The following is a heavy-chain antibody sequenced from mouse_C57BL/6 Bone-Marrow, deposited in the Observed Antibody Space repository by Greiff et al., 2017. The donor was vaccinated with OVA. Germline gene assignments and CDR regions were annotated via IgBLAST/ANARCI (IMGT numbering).Heavy chain of an antibody. CDR1: GFTFSDYG. CDR2: ISSGSSTI. V-gene: IGHV5-17*01. CDR3: ARPGGTWYFDV. J-gene: IGHJ1*03. D-gene: IGHD2-14*01. Sequence: EVQVVESGGGLVKPGGSLKLSCAASGFTFSDYGMHWVRQAPEKGLEWVAYISSGSSTIYYADTVKGRFTISRDNAKNTLFLQMTSLRSEDTAMYYCARPGGTWYFDVWGTGTTVTVSS.